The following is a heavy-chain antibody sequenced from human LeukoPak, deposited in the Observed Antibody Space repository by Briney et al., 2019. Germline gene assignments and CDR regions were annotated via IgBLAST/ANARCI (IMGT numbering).Heavy chain of an antibody. CDR3: ARVRWFGELFSDY. V-gene: IGHV1-18*01. Sequence: ASVKVSCKASGGNFNTYAISWVRQAPGQGLQWMGWISVNNADTNYAQNFQGRVTLTTDTSTGTAYMELRSLRSDDTAVYYCARVRWFGELFSDYWGQGTLVTVSS. J-gene: IGHJ4*02. CDR2: ISVNNADT. CDR1: GGNFNTYA. D-gene: IGHD3-10*01.